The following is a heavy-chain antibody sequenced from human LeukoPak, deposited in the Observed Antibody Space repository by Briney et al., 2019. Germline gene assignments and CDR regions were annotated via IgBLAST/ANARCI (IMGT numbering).Heavy chain of an antibody. CDR2: ITGSGAST. CDR3: AKASAGIVGATFA. Sequence: GGSLRLSCAAPGFTFGGFAMSWVRQAPGKGLEWVSAITGSGASTFYADSVKGRFTISRDNSKDTLYLQMNSLRAEDTAVYYCAKASAGIVGATFAWGQGILVTVSS. V-gene: IGHV3-23*01. J-gene: IGHJ4*02. CDR1: GFTFGGFA. D-gene: IGHD1-26*01.